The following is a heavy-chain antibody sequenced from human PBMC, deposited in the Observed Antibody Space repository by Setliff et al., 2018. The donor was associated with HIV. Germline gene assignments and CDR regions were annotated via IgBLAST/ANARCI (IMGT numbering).Heavy chain of an antibody. Sequence: GGSLRLSCAASGFTFSSYAMHWVRQAPGKGLEWVAVISYDGRNEYYADSVRGRFTVSRNNSKNTLHLQMNSLRPEDTAVYYCAPWRGIFETSGYYRYWGQGTLVTVSS. J-gene: IGHJ4*02. CDR1: GFTFSSYA. V-gene: IGHV3-30*04. CDR2: ISYDGRNE. D-gene: IGHD3-3*01. CDR3: APWRGIFETSGYYRY.